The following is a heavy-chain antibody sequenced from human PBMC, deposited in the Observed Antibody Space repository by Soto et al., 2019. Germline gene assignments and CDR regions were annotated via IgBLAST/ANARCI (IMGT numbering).Heavy chain of an antibody. CDR3: AASGRDVLGYDYKDTEGLDI. Sequence: QVQLVQSGPEVKKPGSSVKVSCEASGGTFSNFAVNWVRQAPGQGLEWVGGIIPLFNVAKDAQKFEGRVTIVADDSTSTAYIDLSSLRSDDTAVYYLAASGRDVLGYDYKDTEGLDIWGQRTMVTVSS. D-gene: IGHD4-4*01. J-gene: IGHJ3*02. CDR1: GGTFSNFA. CDR2: IIPLFNVA. V-gene: IGHV1-69*01.